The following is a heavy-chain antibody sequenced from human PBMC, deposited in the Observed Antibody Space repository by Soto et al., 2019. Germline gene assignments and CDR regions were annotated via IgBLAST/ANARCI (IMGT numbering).Heavy chain of an antibody. CDR1: GGSISSYY. CDR2: IYYSGST. J-gene: IGHJ6*03. Sequence: SETLSLTCTVSGGSISSYYWSWIRQPPGKGLEWIGYIYYSGSTNYNPSLKSRVTISVDTSKNQFSLKLSSVTAADTAVYYCARHGLRRYYDILTGYRSGYYYYMDVWGKGTTVTVSS. V-gene: IGHV4-59*08. CDR3: ARHGLRRYYDILTGYRSGYYYYMDV. D-gene: IGHD3-9*01.